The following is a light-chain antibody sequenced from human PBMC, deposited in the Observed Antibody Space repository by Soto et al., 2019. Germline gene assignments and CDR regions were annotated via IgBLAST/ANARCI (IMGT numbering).Light chain of an antibody. CDR3: LQDYSYPRT. CDR1: HDIRTD. Sequence: IQMTQSPSSLSASVGDRVTITCQASHDIRTDLGWYQQKPGKAPKVLIFGASTLQSGVPSRFSGSGSGTDFTLTISSLQPEDFATYYCLQDYSYPRTFGQGTKVDIK. CDR2: GAS. J-gene: IGKJ1*01. V-gene: IGKV1-6*01.